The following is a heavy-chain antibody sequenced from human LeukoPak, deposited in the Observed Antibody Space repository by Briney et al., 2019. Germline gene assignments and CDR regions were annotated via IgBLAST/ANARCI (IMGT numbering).Heavy chain of an antibody. CDR1: GFTFSSYG. D-gene: IGHD6-19*01. CDR2: ISYDGSNK. J-gene: IGHJ4*02. Sequence: GGSLRLSCAASGFTFSSYGMHWVRQAPGKGLEWVAVISYDGSNKYYAGSVKGRFTISRESAKNSFYLQMNSLSAGDTAVYFCARAVAGTDEIDSWGQGTLVTVSS. V-gene: IGHV3-30*03. CDR3: ARAVAGTDEIDS.